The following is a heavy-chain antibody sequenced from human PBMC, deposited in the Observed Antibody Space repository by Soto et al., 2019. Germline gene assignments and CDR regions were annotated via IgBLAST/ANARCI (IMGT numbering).Heavy chain of an antibody. V-gene: IGHV4-59*08. Sequence: QVQLQESGPGLVKPSETLSLTCTVSGDSISGFYWSWIRQPPGKGLEWIGYIHYSGNTNYNPSLKRRDTTTVDPSKDHFYLNLTAVTAADTAVYYCVRHAENNYYYYIVFWGKGTMVTV. CDR3: VRHAENNYYYYIVF. J-gene: IGHJ6*03. CDR1: GDSISGFY. CDR2: IHYSGNT.